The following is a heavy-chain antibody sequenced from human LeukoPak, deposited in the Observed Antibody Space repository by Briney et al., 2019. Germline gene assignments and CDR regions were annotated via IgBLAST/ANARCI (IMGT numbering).Heavy chain of an antibody. D-gene: IGHD6-6*01. CDR1: GGSISSYY. V-gene: IGHV4-4*07. Sequence: SETLSLTCTVSGGSISSYYWSWIRQPAGKGLEWIGRIYTSGSTNYNPSLESRVTMSVDTSKNQFPLKLSSVTAADTAVYYCARDHPALDQYSSSFDYWGQGTLVTVSS. CDR2: IYTSGST. CDR3: ARDHPALDQYSSSFDY. J-gene: IGHJ4*02.